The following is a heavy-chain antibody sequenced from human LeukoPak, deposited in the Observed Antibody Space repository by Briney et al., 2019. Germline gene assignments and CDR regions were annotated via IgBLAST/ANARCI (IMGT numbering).Heavy chain of an antibody. CDR2: IIPIFGTA. V-gene: IGHV1-69*13. CDR3: AREMAREGAFDI. J-gene: IGHJ3*02. CDR1: GGTFSSYA. Sequence: SVKVSCKASGGTFSSYAISWVRQAPGQGLEWMGGIIPIFGTANHAQKFQGRVTITADESTSTAYMELSSLRSEDTAVYYCAREMAREGAFDIWGQGTMVTVSS. D-gene: IGHD5-24*01.